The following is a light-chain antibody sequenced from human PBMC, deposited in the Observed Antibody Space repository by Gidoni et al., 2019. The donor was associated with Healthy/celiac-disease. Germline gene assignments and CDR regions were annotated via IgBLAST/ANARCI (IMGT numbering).Light chain of an antibody. Sequence: IQMPQSPSTLSASVGDRFTITCQPSQRISSWLALYQKKPGKAPNLMNYKASSLESGVPSRFSGSGSGTEFTITISRLQQDDFANYCYQQYNRLYTFXQXTKLEIK. CDR3: QQYNRLYT. J-gene: IGKJ2*01. CDR2: KAS. CDR1: QRISSW. V-gene: IGKV1-5*03.